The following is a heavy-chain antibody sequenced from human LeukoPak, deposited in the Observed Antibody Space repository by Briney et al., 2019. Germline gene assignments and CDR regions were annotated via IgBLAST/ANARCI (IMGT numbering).Heavy chain of an antibody. V-gene: IGHV4-38-2*02. CDR3: AREGGRRGYYFMDV. CDR1: GYSISSGYY. Sequence: PSETLSLTCTVSGYSISSGYYWGWIRQPPGKGLEWIGSIYHSGSTYYNPSLESRVTISVDTSKNQFSLKLSSVTAADTAVYYCAREGGRRGYYFMDVWGKGTTVTISS. J-gene: IGHJ6*03. D-gene: IGHD3-10*01. CDR2: IYHSGST.